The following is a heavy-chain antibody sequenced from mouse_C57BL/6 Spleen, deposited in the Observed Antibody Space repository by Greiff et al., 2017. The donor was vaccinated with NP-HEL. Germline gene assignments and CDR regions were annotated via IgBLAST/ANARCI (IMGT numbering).Heavy chain of an antibody. V-gene: IGHV5-12*01. J-gene: IGHJ4*01. CDR2: ISNGGGST. Sequence: DVLLVESGGGLVQPGGSLKLSCAASGFTFSDYYMYWVRQTPEKRLEWVAYISNGGGSTYYPDTVKGRFTISRDNAKNTLYLQMSRLKSEDTAMYYCARHPYNYGSRGCAMDDWGKGTSVTVSS. CDR1: GFTFSDYY. CDR3: ARHPYNYGSRGCAMDD. D-gene: IGHD1-1*01.